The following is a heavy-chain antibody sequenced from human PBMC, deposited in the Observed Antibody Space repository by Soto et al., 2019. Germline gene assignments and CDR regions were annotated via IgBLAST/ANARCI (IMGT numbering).Heavy chain of an antibody. CDR3: AKDTPIVK. J-gene: IGHJ4*02. CDR1: GFTFSSYG. Sequence: GGSLRLSCAASGFTFSSYGMHWVRQAPGKGLEWVAVISYDGSNKYYADSVKGRFTISRDNSKNTLYLQMNSLRAEDTAVYYCAKDTPIVKWGQGTLVTVSS. V-gene: IGHV3-30*18. D-gene: IGHD4-4*01. CDR2: ISYDGSNK.